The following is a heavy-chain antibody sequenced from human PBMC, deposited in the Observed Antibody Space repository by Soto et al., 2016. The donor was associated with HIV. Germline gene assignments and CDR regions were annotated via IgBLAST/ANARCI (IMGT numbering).Heavy chain of an antibody. CDR3: ARRKDSSSPYYYGMDV. Sequence: EVQLVESGGGLVQPRGSLRLSCAASGFTFSSYSMNWVRQAPGKGLEWVSYISSSSSTIYYADSVKGRFTISRDNAKNSLYLQMNSLRAEDTAVYYCARRKDSSSPYYYGMDVWGQGTTVTVSS. CDR2: ISSSSSTI. V-gene: IGHV3-48*04. CDR1: GFTFSSYS. J-gene: IGHJ6*02. D-gene: IGHD3-22*01.